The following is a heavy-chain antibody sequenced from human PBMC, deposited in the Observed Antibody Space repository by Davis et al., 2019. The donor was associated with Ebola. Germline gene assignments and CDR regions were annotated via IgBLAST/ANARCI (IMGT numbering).Heavy chain of an antibody. CDR3: ARDRSNYALRVYYYGMDV. CDR2: IWYDGSNK. Sequence: GESLKISCAASGFTFSSYGMHWVRQAPGKGLEWVALIWYDGSNKYYADSVKGRFTISRDNSKNTLYLQMNSLRAEDTAVYYCARDRSNYALRVYYYGMDVWGQGTTVTVSS. J-gene: IGHJ6*02. D-gene: IGHD4-11*01. V-gene: IGHV3-33*01. CDR1: GFTFSSYG.